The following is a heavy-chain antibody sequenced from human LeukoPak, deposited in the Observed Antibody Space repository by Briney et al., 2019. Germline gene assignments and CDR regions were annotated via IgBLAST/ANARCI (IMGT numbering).Heavy chain of an antibody. V-gene: IGHV3-23*01. D-gene: IGHD3-3*01. J-gene: IGHJ6*02. CDR3: AKDGDFWSGYWPGDTYYYYGMDV. Sequence: GGSLRLSCAASGFTFSSYAMSWVRQAPGKGLEWVSAISGSGGSTYYADSVKGRFTISRDNSKNTLYLQMNSLRAEDTAVYYCAKDGDFWSGYWPGDTYYYYGMDVWGQGTTVTVSS. CDR2: ISGSGGST. CDR1: GFTFSSYA.